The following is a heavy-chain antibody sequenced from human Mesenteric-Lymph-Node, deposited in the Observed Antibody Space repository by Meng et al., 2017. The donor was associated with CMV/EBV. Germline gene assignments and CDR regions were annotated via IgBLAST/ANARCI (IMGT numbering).Heavy chain of an antibody. CDR3: ARYDFWSGFAFDI. D-gene: IGHD3-3*01. Sequence: GSLRLSCTVSGGSISSYYWSWIRQPPGKGLEWIGYIYYSGSTNYNPSLKSRVTISVDTSKNQFSLKLSSVTAADTAVYYCARYDFWSGFAFDIWGQGTMVTVSS. CDR1: GGSISSYY. V-gene: IGHV4-59*01. CDR2: IYYSGST. J-gene: IGHJ3*02.